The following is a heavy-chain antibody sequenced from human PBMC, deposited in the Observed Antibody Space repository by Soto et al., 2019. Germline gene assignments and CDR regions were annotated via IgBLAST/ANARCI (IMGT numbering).Heavy chain of an antibody. V-gene: IGHV4-4*02. CDR1: GGSISSSNW. Sequence: SETLSLTCAVSGGSISSSNWWSWVRQPPGKGLEWIGEIYHSGSTNYNPSLKSRVTISVDKSKNQFSLKLSSVTAADTAVYYCARDQVTMVRGVIYYYYGMDVWGQGTTVTVSS. CDR3: ARDQVTMVRGVIYYYYGMDV. J-gene: IGHJ6*02. CDR2: IYHSGST. D-gene: IGHD3-10*01.